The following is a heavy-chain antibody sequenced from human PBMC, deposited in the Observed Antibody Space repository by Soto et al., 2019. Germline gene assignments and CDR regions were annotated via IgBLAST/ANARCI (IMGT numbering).Heavy chain of an antibody. Sequence: GGSLRLSCAASGFTFSSYGMHWVRQAPGKGLEWVAVIWYDGSNKYYADSVKGRFTISRDNSKNTLYLQMNSLRAEDTAVYYCARENLIFGVVMMFGMDVWGQGTTVTVS. CDR2: IWYDGSNK. D-gene: IGHD3-3*01. V-gene: IGHV3-33*01. J-gene: IGHJ6*02. CDR3: ARENLIFGVVMMFGMDV. CDR1: GFTFSSYG.